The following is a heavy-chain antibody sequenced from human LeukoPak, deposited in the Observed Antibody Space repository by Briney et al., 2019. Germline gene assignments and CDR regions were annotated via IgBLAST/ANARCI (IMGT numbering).Heavy chain of an antibody. V-gene: IGHV4-39*07. CDR1: GGSISRSSYY. Sequence: SETLSLTCTVSGGSISRSSYYWGWIRQPPGKGLEWIGEINHSGSTNYNPSLKSRVTISVDTSKNQFSLKLSSVTAADTAVYYCARGGYSYGQRYWGQGTLVTVSS. CDR2: INHSGST. CDR3: ARGGYSYGQRY. J-gene: IGHJ4*02. D-gene: IGHD5-18*01.